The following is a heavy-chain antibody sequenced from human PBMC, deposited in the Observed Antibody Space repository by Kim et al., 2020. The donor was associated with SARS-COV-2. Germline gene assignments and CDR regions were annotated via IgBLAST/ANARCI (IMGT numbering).Heavy chain of an antibody. CDR2: IYTSGST. CDR1: GGSISSYY. Sequence: SETLSLTCTVSGGSISSYYWSWIRQPAGKGLEWIGRIYTSGSTNYNPSLKSRVTMSVDTSKNQFSLKLSSVTAADTAVYYCARDSIPPTVPSYYYGMDVWGQGTTVTVS. D-gene: IGHD4-4*01. CDR3: ARDSIPPTVPSYYYGMDV. J-gene: IGHJ6*02. V-gene: IGHV4-4*07.